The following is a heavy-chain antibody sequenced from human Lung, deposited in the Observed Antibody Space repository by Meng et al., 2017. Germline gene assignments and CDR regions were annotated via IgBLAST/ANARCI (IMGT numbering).Heavy chain of an antibody. J-gene: IGHJ4*02. CDR1: GGSLSDYY. Sequence: QVQRQRWGAGLWKPSETLCLTCFVSGGSLSDYYWSWIRQPPGKGLEWIGEINHSGSTNYNPSLESRATISVDTSQNNLSLKLSSVTAADSAVYYCARGPTTMAHDFDYWGQGTLVTVSS. V-gene: IGHV4-34*01. D-gene: IGHD4-11*01. CDR2: INHSGST. CDR3: ARGPTTMAHDFDY.